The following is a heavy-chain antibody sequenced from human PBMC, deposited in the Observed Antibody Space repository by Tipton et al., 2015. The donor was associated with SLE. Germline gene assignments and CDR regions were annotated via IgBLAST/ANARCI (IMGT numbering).Heavy chain of an antibody. D-gene: IGHD6-13*01. V-gene: IGHV4-39*07. CDR3: ALSMTAASGPFDY. Sequence: TLSLTCTVSGDSIISTSYYWGWIRQPPGKGLEWIGEINHSGSTNYNPSLKSRVTISVDTSNNQFSLELSSVTAADTAVYYCALSMTAASGPFDYWGQGILVTVS. CDR1: GDSIISTSYY. J-gene: IGHJ4*02. CDR2: INHSGST.